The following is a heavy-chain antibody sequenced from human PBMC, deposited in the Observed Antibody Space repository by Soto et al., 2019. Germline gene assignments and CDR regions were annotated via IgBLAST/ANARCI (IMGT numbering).Heavy chain of an antibody. CDR1: GFIFSDYY. CDR3: ARGLRIAARVFDC. V-gene: IGHV3-11*06. Sequence: QDQLVESGGGLVKPGESLRLSCAASGFIFSDYYMSWIRQAPGKGLEWVSYISSSRTYTNYADSVKGRFTISRDNAKNSLYLQMNSLRAEDTAVYYCARGLRIAARVFDCWGQGTQVTVSS. CDR2: ISSSRTYT. D-gene: IGHD6-6*01. J-gene: IGHJ4*02.